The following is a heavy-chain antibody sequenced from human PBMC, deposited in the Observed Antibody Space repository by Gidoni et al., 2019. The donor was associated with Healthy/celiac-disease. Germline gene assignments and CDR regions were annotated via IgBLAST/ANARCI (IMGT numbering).Heavy chain of an antibody. CDR3: ARDYAGGGSYLSALDY. J-gene: IGHJ4*02. D-gene: IGHD1-26*01. V-gene: IGHV4-4*02. CDR2: IYHSGST. Sequence: QVQLHESGPGLAKPSGTPSLSCAVPGGPIRSSNWWSWVRQPPGKGLEWIGEIYHSGSTNYNPSLKSRVTISVDKSKNQFSLKLSAVTAADTAVYYCARDYAGGGSYLSALDYWGQGTLVTVSS. CDR1: GGPIRSSNW.